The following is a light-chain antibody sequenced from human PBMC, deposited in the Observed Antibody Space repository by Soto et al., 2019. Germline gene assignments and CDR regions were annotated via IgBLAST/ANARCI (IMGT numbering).Light chain of an antibody. CDR2: KAS. CDR1: QSINSW. CDR3: LQYNSHSWT. V-gene: IGKV1-5*03. J-gene: IGKJ1*01. Sequence: DIQMTQSPSTLSESVGDRVTITCRASQSINSWLAWYQHKTGEAPKLLIYKASSLESGVPSRFSGSGSGTEFTLTISTLQPEDFASYYCLQYNSHSWTFGQETKVEMK.